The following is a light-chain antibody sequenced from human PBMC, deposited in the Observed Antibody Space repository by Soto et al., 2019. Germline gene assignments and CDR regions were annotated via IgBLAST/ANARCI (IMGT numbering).Light chain of an antibody. CDR1: QRISSRN. V-gene: IGKV3-20*01. Sequence: EIVSTQSPGTLSLSPRERATLSCRASQRISSRNLAWFQQKPGQAPRLLIYGASSRATGIPDRFSGSGSVTDFTLTINRLEPEDFAVYYCQQYSDLPYTFGQGTKLEVK. CDR2: GAS. CDR3: QQYSDLPYT. J-gene: IGKJ2*01.